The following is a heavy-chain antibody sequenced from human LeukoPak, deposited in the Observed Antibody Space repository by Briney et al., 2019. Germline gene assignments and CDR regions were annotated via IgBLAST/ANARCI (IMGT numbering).Heavy chain of an antibody. V-gene: IGHV3-23*01. Sequence: GGSLRLSCAASRFTFSSYPMSWVRQAPGKGLEWVSAISGSGGSTYYADSVKGRFTITRDNSKNTLYLQMNSLRAKDTAVYYCAKDNVFYSSSWLFDYWGQGTLVTVSS. CDR3: AKDNVFYSSSWLFDY. CDR1: RFTFSSYP. J-gene: IGHJ4*02. D-gene: IGHD6-13*01. CDR2: ISGSGGST.